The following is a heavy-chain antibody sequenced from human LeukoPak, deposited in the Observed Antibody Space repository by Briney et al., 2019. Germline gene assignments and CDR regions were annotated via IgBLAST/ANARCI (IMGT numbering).Heavy chain of an antibody. CDR3: AIDRVTMVRGLAPSYNWFDP. D-gene: IGHD3-10*01. CDR2: INTNTGNP. V-gene: IGHV7-4-1*01. CDR1: GYTFTSYA. Sequence: ASVKASCKASGYTFTSYAMNGVRQAPGQQLEWMGWINTNTGNPTYAQGFTGRFVFSLDTPVSTAYLQIFCLKAEDTAVYYCAIDRVTMVRGLAPSYNWFDPWGQGTLVTVSS. J-gene: IGHJ5*02.